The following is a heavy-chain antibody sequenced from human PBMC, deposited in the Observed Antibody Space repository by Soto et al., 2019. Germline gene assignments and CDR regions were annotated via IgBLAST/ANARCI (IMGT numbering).Heavy chain of an antibody. CDR2: IYHSGST. CDR1: GGSISSGGYS. Sequence: QLQLQESGSGLVKPSQTLSLTCAVSGGSISSGGYSWSWIRQPPGKGLEWIGYIYHSGSTYYNPSLKSRVTISVDRSTNQFSLKLSSVTAADTAVYYCARGYYVSSGYYSTPGYWGQGTLVTVSS. J-gene: IGHJ4*02. V-gene: IGHV4-30-2*01. CDR3: ARGYYVSSGYYSTPGY. D-gene: IGHD3-22*01.